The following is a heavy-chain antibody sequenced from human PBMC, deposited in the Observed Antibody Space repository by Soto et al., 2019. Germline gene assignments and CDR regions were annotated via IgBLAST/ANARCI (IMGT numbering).Heavy chain of an antibody. CDR3: AKSLYCIAGSCYLIPDS. D-gene: IGHD2-15*01. V-gene: IGHV1-69*01. J-gene: IGHJ4*02. CDR1: GGTFNSYS. Sequence: VQLEQSGAEVQKSGSSVNVSCKASGGTFNSYSITWVRQAPGQGLEWMGGISPIFGTADYAQRFQGRVTITADESTNTVYMALTGLTSEDTAVYYCAKSLYCIAGSCYLIPDSGGQGTLVSVSS. CDR2: ISPIFGTA.